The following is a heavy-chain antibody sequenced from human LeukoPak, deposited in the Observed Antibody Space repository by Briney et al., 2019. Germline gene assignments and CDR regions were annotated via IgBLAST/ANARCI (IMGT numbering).Heavy chain of an antibody. CDR3: ARDRSTVTTRKRGWAFDI. CDR2: ISNTGSTV. Sequence: GGSLRLSCAASGFTFSDYYMSWIRQAPGKGLEWVSYISNTGSTVYYAVSAKGGFTIARDNAKNSLYLQMNSLRAEDTAVYYCARDRSTVTTRKRGWAFDIWGQGTMVTVSS. D-gene: IGHD4-17*01. CDR1: GFTFSDYY. J-gene: IGHJ3*02. V-gene: IGHV3-11*04.